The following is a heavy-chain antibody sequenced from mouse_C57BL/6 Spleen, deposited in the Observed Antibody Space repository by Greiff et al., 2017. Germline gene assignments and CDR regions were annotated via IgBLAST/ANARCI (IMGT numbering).Heavy chain of an antibody. Sequence: VQLVESGPGLVAPSQSLSITCPVSGFSLTGYGVSWVRQPPGKGLEWRGVIWGDGSTNYHSALISRLSISKDNSKSQVFLKLNSLQTDDPATYYCAKAYDYDGYYFDYWGQGTTLTVSS. CDR2: IWGDGST. CDR3: AKAYDYDGYYFDY. CDR1: GFSLTGYG. V-gene: IGHV2-3*01. D-gene: IGHD2-4*01. J-gene: IGHJ2*01.